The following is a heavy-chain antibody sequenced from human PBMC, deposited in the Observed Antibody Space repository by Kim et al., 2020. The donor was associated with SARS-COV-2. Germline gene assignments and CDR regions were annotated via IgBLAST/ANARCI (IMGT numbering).Heavy chain of an antibody. V-gene: IGHV4-39*01. CDR3: GEYSSSSGAFDI. Sequence: YYNPSLKSRVTIYVDTSKNQFSLTLSSVTAADTAVYYCGEYSSSSGAFDIWGQGTMVTVSS. J-gene: IGHJ3*02. D-gene: IGHD6-6*01.